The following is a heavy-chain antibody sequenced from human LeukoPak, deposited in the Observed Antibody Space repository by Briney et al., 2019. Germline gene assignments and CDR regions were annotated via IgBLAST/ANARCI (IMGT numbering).Heavy chain of an antibody. Sequence: GGSLRLSCAASGFTFSKNWMSWVRQAPGKGLEWVANIKQDGSEKYYEDSVMGRFTISRDNAKNSLYLQMNSLRAEDTAVYYCARDFDLRIPIFGVANVPRPAHAFDIWGQGTMVTVSS. CDR1: GFTFSKNW. CDR2: IKQDGSEK. D-gene: IGHD3-3*01. J-gene: IGHJ3*02. CDR3: ARDFDLRIPIFGVANVPRPAHAFDI. V-gene: IGHV3-7*01.